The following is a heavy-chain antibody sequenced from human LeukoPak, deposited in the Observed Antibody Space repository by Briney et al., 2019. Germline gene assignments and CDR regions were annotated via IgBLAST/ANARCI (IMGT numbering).Heavy chain of an antibody. CDR1: GGTFSSYA. CDR3: ASKYCSSTSCYRQHFDY. CDR2: IIPIFGTA. V-gene: IGHV1-69*13. D-gene: IGHD2-2*01. J-gene: IGHJ4*02. Sequence: ASVKVSCKASGGTFSSYAISWVRQAPGQGLEWMGGIIPIFGTANYAQKFQGRVTITADESTSTAYMELSSLRSEDTAVYYCASKYCSSTSCYRQHFDYWGQGTLVTVSS.